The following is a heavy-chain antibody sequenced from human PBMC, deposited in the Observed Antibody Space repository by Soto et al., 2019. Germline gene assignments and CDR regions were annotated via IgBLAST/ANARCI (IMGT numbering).Heavy chain of an antibody. J-gene: IGHJ4*02. D-gene: IGHD3-10*01. CDR1: GGSISSGGYY. Sequence: QVQLQESGPGLVKPSQTLSLTCTVSGGSISSGGYYWSWIRQHPGKGLEWIGYIYYSGSTYYNPSLKGRVTISVDTSKNQFSLKLSSVTAADTAVYYCARGGNPFSYLDYWGQGTLVTVSS. CDR2: IYYSGST. V-gene: IGHV4-31*03. CDR3: ARGGNPFSYLDY.